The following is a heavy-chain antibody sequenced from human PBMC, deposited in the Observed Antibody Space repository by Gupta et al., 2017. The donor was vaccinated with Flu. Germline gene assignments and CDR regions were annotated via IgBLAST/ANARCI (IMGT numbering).Heavy chain of an antibody. CDR1: GASINNYY. V-gene: IGHV4-4*07. J-gene: IGHJ4*02. CDR3: AREDYGIDY. D-gene: IGHD4-17*01. CDR2: FYTSGST. Sequence: QVHLQESGPGLVKPSETLSLICTVSGASINNYYWSWIRQPAGGGLEWIGRFYTSGSTSYNPSLKSRVTMSVDTSKNQFSLRLSSVTAADTAMYFCAREDYGIDYWGQGTLVTVSS.